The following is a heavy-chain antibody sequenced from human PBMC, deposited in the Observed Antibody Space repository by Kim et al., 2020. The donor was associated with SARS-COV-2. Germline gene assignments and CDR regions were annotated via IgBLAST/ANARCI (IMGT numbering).Heavy chain of an antibody. J-gene: IGHJ4*02. CDR3: ASSPGY. CDR2: YSGSP. Sequence: YSGSPYSNPSLNSRVTISVDTSTNQFSLKLSSVTAADTAVYYCASSPGYWGQGTLVTVSS. V-gene: IGHV4-39*01.